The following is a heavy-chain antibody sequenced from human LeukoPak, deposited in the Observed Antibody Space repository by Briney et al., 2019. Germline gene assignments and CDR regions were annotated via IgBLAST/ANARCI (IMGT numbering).Heavy chain of an antibody. D-gene: IGHD6-13*01. CDR2: VYYSGIT. CDR1: GDSITSSY. V-gene: IGHV4-59*01. Sequence: SETLSLTCIVSGDSITSSYWSWTRQPPGKGLEWIAYVYYSGITNYNPSLKSRATISVDTSKNQFSLKLGSVTAADTAIYYCVKTAGRDGLAPPYRGPGTLVTVSS. J-gene: IGHJ4*02. CDR3: VKTAGRDGLAPPY.